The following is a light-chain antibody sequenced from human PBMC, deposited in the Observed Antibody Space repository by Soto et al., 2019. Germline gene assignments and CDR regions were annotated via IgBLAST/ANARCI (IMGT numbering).Light chain of an antibody. CDR1: QSISSY. CDR2: AAS. J-gene: IGKJ4*01. Sequence: DIQMTQSPSSLSAPVGDRVTITCRASQSISSYLNWYQQKPGKAPKLLIYAASSLQSGVPSRFSGSGSGTDFTLTISSLQPEDFATYYCQQSYSTPLTFGGGTKVDIK. V-gene: IGKV1-39*01. CDR3: QQSYSTPLT.